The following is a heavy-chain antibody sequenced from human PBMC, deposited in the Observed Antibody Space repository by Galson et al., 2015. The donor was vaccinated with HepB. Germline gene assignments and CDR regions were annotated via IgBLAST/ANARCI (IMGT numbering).Heavy chain of an antibody. D-gene: IGHD5-18*01. CDR3: GRDSGHTARPPRHYYYYYGMDV. V-gene: IGHV1-69*10. CDR2: IIPIFGIA. Sequence: SVKVSCKASGGTFSNYAISWVRQAPGQGLEWMGGIIPIFGIANYAQKFQGRVTITEDQSTSTAYMELSSLRSEDTAVYYCGRDSGHTARPPRHYYYYYGMDVWGQGTTFTVSS. J-gene: IGHJ6*02. CDR1: GGTFSNYA.